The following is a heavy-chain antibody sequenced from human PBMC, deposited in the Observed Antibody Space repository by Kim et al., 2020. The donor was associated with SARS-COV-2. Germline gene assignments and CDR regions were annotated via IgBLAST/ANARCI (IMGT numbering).Heavy chain of an antibody. Sequence: YYADSVEGRFTISRDNAKNSVSLQMNSLRDEDTAMYYCASRGYYIDFWGQGTLVTVSS. CDR3: ASRGYYIDF. J-gene: IGHJ4*02. V-gene: IGHV3-48*02. D-gene: IGHD6-13*01.